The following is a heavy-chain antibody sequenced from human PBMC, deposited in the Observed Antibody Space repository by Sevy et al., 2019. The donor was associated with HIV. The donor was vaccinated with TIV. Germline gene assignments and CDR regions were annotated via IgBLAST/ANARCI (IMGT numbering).Heavy chain of an antibody. Sequence: GGSLRLSCAASGFTFSSYAMHWVRQAPGKGLEWVAVISYDGSNKYYADSVKGRFTISRDNSKNTLYLQMNSLRAEDTAVYYCAGDFMPVASAGTGALGVWGQGTAVTVSS. CDR3: AGDFMPVASAGTGALGV. J-gene: IGHJ6*02. D-gene: IGHD6-13*01. CDR2: ISYDGSNK. CDR1: GFTFSSYA. V-gene: IGHV3-30-3*01.